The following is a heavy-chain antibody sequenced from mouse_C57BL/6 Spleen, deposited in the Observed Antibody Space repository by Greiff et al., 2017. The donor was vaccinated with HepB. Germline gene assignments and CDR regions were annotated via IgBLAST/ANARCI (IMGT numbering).Heavy chain of an antibody. J-gene: IGHJ3*01. Sequence: VQVVESGAELVRPGASVTLSCKASGYTFTDYEMHWVKQTPVHGLEWIGAIDPETGGTAYNQKFKGKAILTADKSSSTAYMELRSLTSEDSAVYYCTRSGLRRGAWFAYWGQGTLVTVSA. V-gene: IGHV1-15*01. D-gene: IGHD2-4*01. CDR3: TRSGLRRGAWFAY. CDR1: GYTFTDYE. CDR2: IDPETGGT.